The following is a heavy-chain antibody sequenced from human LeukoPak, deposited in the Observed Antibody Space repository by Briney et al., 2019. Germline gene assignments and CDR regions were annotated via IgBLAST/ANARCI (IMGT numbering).Heavy chain of an antibody. CDR3: PKSLRFWGCLWERFDY. J-gene: IGHJ4*02. V-gene: IGHV3-21*03. CDR1: GFTFSSYS. CDR2: ISSSSSYI. D-gene: IGHD3-3*01. Sequence: GGSLRLSCAASGFTFSSYSMNWVRQAPGKGLEWVSSISSSSSYIYYADSVKGRFTISRDNAKNSLYLQMNSLKTEDTAVYYCPKSLRFWGCLWERFDYWGKEPL.